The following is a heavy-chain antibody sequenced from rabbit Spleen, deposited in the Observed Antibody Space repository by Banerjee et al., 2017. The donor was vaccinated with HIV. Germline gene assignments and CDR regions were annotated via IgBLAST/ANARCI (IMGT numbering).Heavy chain of an antibody. J-gene: IGHJ4*01. CDR2: IYPDYGTT. CDR3: ARDPYSYDDYGDYPFNL. D-gene: IGHD2-1*01. V-gene: IGHV1S7*01. CDR1: GIDFTNYY. Sequence: QLTETGGGLVQPGGSLTLSCKASGIDFTNYYISWVRQAPGKGLEWIAYIYPDYGTTHYASWVNGRFTISNDNAQNTLYLQMNSLTAADTATYFCARDPYSYDDYGDYPFNLWGQGTLVTVS.